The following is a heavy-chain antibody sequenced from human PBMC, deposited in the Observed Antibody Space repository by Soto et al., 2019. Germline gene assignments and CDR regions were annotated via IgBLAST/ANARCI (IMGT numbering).Heavy chain of an antibody. CDR2: IIPIFGTA. Sequence: QVQLVPSGAEVKKPGSSVKVSCKASGGTFSSYAISWVRQAPGQGLEWMGGIIPIFGTANYAQKFQGRVTITGDESTRKAYMELRSLRPEDTAGFDFASTFGEPGNPKYCYYCHGMDVGGKGPKVTASS. D-gene: IGHD3-16*01. V-gene: IGHV1-69*19. CDR1: GGTFSSYA. J-gene: IGHJ6*04. CDR3: ASTFGEPGNPKYCYYCHGMDV.